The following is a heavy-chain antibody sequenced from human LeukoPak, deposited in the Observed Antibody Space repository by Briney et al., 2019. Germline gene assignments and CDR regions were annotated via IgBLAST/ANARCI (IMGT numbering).Heavy chain of an antibody. CDR3: ARGRRNCTTTSCLGYWYFDL. CDR2: ISYDGRNE. V-gene: IGHV3-30*12. J-gene: IGHJ2*01. CDR1: GFTFSHYG. Sequence: QPGRSLSLSCAASGFTFSHYGMHWVRQAPGKGLEWGAAISYDGRNEYSADSVKGRFTISRDNSKNTLYLQMNSLRAEDTAVYYCARGRRNCTTTSCLGYWYFDLWGRGTLVTVSS. D-gene: IGHD2-2*01.